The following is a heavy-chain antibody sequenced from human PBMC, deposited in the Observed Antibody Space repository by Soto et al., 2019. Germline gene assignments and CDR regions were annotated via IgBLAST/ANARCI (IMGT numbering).Heavy chain of an antibody. V-gene: IGHV1-69*05. CDR1: GGSLSNYG. Sequence: QVQLVQSGAEVKKPGSSVKVSCKASGGSLSNYGISWVRQAPGQGLEWMGGIIPVFGTANYAPKFQGRVTITTDESTNIVYMDVTSLRSEDTAVYYCARGDATKIVVTTYYAMDVWGQGTTVTVSS. CDR2: IIPVFGTA. J-gene: IGHJ6*02. CDR3: ARGDATKIVVTTYYAMDV. D-gene: IGHD4-17*01.